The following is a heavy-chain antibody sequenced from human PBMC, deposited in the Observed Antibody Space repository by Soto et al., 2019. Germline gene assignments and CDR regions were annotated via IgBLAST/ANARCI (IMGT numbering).Heavy chain of an antibody. CDR2: ISGSSDHT. CDR1: GFTFSNYA. D-gene: IGHD6-19*01. Sequence: GGSLRLSCAASGFTFSNYALSWVRQAPGKGLKWVSAISGSSDHTFYADSVKGRFTISRDNSKSTLYLQVNSLRAEDTAVYYCAKATYSSGWRYYFDFWGQGTQVTVSS. CDR3: AKATYSSGWRYYFDF. V-gene: IGHV3-23*01. J-gene: IGHJ4*02.